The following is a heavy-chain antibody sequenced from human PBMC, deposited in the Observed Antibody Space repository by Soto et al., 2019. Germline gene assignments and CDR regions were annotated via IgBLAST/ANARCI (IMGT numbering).Heavy chain of an antibody. Sequence: SETLSLTCAVSGYSLSSGSYWGWIRQPPGKGPEWIASIYHGGTTFYNPSLKSRVTISVDTSKNHHSLKLKSVTAADTAVYYCARVHVMVVAGSTFDYWGPGTLVTVSS. CDR2: IYHGGTT. D-gene: IGHD6-19*01. CDR1: GYSLSSGSY. V-gene: IGHV4-38-2*01. J-gene: IGHJ4*01. CDR3: ARVHVMVVAGSTFDY.